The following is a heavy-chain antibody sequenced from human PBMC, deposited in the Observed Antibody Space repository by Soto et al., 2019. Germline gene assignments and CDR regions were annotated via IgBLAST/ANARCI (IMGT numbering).Heavy chain of an antibody. CDR3: ARVYVTMVRGARNWFDP. CDR2: IYYSGST. Sequence: PSETLSLTCTVSGGSISSGDYYWSWIRQPPGKGLEWIGYIYYSGSTYYNPSLKSRVAISVDTSKNQFSLKLSSVTAADTAVYYCARVYVTMVRGARNWFDPRGQGTLVTVSS. CDR1: GGSISSGDYY. V-gene: IGHV4-30-4*01. J-gene: IGHJ5*02. D-gene: IGHD3-10*01.